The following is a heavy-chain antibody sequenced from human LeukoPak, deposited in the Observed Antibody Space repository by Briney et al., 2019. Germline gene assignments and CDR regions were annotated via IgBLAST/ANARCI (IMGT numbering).Heavy chain of an antibody. CDR1: GFTFSIYG. CDR3: ARLIVVVADTPPEDAFDI. V-gene: IGHV3-30*03. CDR2: ISYDGSNK. D-gene: IGHD2-15*01. J-gene: IGHJ3*02. Sequence: GGCLRLSCAASGFTFSIYGMHCVRQAPGKGRECVAVISYDGSNKYYADSVKGRFTISRDNSKNTLYLQMNSLRAEDTAVYYCARLIVVVADTPPEDAFDIWGQGTMVTVSS.